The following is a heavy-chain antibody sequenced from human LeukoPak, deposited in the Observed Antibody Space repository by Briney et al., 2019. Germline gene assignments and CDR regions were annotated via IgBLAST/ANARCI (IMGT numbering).Heavy chain of an antibody. V-gene: IGHV3-30*04. CDR3: AKDDGPGRQWFDY. CDR2: ISYDGSHK. Sequence: HPGRSLRLSCAASAFTFSRYAMHWVRQAPGKGLECVTLISYDGSHKDYADSVKGRFTISRDNSKNTLYLQMNSLRAEDTAVYYCAKDDGPGRQWFDYWGQGTLVTVSS. CDR1: AFTFSRYA. D-gene: IGHD6-19*01. J-gene: IGHJ4*02.